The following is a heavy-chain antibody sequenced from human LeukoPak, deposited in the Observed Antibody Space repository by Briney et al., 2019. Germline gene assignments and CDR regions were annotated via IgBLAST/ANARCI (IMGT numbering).Heavy chain of an antibody. J-gene: IGHJ4*02. CDR1: GGSISSYY. D-gene: IGHD3-10*01. CDR2: INHSGST. V-gene: IGHV4-34*01. CDR3: AGTLTMVRGVMGN. Sequence: SETLSLTCTVSGGSISSYYWSWIRQPPGKGLEWIGEINHSGSTNYNPSLKSRVTISVDTSKNQFSLKLSSVTAADTAVYYCAGTLTMVRGVMGNWGQGTLVTVSS.